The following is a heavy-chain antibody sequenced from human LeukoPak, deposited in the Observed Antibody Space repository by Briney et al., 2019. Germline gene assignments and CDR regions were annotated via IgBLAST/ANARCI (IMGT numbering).Heavy chain of an antibody. CDR3: ANRGTYGSGP. CDR1: GFTFSNSW. CDR2: IKPDGSAQ. Sequence: GGSMRLSCAASGFTFSNSWMSWVRQAPGKGLEWVATIKPDGSAQYYVDSVKGRFTISRDNAKNSLFLQINSLRAEDTAVYYCANRGTYGSGPWGQGTLVTVSS. J-gene: IGHJ5*02. D-gene: IGHD2-15*01. V-gene: IGHV3-7*01.